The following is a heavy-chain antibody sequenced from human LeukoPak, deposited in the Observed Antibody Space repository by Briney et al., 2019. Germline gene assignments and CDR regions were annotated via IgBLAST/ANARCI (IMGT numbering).Heavy chain of an antibody. V-gene: IGHV4-38-2*02. CDR1: GYSISSGYY. D-gene: IGHD2-21*02. J-gene: IGHJ3*02. Sequence: SETLSLTCTVSGYSISSGYYWSWIRQPPGKGLEWIGEINHSGSTNYNPSLKSRVTISVDTSKNQFSLKLSAVTAAATAVYYCARAWGGAYCGGDCYSNAFDIWGQGTMVTVSS. CDR2: INHSGST. CDR3: ARAWGGAYCGGDCYSNAFDI.